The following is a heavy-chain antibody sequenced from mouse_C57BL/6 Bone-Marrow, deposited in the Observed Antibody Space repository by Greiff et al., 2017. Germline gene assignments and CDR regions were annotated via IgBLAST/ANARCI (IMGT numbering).Heavy chain of an antibody. D-gene: IGHD1-1*01. J-gene: IGHJ4*01. CDR2: IRNKANNHAT. Sequence: EVKLVESGGGLVQPGGSMKLSCAASGFTFSDAWMDWVRQSPEKGLEWVAEIRNKANNHATYYAESVKGRFNISRDDSKSSVYLQMNSLRAEDTGNYYCTRQGDYYGSRDYYAMDYWGQGTSVTVSS. CDR3: TRQGDYYGSRDYYAMDY. CDR1: GFTFSDAW. V-gene: IGHV6-6*01.